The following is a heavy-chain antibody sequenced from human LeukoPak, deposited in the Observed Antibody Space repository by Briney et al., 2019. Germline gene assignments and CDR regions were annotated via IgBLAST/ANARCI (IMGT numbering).Heavy chain of an antibody. CDR1: GFTFDDYA. J-gene: IGHJ4*02. V-gene: IGHV3-9*01. CDR2: ISWNSGSI. D-gene: IGHD5-12*01. CDR3: AKDQRVAY. Sequence: GGSLRLSCAASGFTFDDYAMHWVRQAPGKGLEWVSGISWNSGSIGYADSVKGRFTISRDNAKNSLYLQMNSLRAEDTAVYYCAKDQRVAYWGQGTLVTVSS.